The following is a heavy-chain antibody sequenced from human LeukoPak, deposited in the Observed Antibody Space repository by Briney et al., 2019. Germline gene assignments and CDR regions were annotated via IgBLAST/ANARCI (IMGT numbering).Heavy chain of an antibody. V-gene: IGHV4-59*01. Sequence: SETLSLTCTVSGGSISSYYWSWIRQPPGKGLEWIGYIYYSGSTNYNPSLKSRVTISVDTSKNQFSLKLSSVTAADTAVYYCARGVWSGGSCRNWFDPWGQGTLGTGSS. D-gene: IGHD2-15*01. J-gene: IGHJ5*02. CDR3: ARGVWSGGSCRNWFDP. CDR1: GGSISSYY. CDR2: IYYSGST.